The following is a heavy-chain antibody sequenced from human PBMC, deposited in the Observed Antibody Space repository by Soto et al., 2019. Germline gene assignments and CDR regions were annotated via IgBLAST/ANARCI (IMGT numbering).Heavy chain of an antibody. CDR3: ARGSGLTYCDY. CDR2: INAGNGNT. Sequence: QVQLVQSGAEVKKPGASVKVSCKASGYTFTSYAMHWVRQAPGQRLEWMGWINAGNGNTKYSQKFPGRVTITRDTSASTAYMVLSSLRSEDTAVYYCARGSGLTYCDYWGQGTLVTVSS. V-gene: IGHV1-3*01. CDR1: GYTFTSYA. J-gene: IGHJ4*02. D-gene: IGHD3-10*01.